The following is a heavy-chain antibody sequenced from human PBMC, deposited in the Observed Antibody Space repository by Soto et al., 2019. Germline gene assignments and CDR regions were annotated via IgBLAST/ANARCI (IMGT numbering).Heavy chain of an antibody. CDR3: ARGVVPAARGWFDP. CDR2: INHSGST. V-gene: IGHV4-34*01. J-gene: IGHJ5*02. CDR1: GGSFSGYY. Sequence: QVQLQQWGAGLLKPSETLSLTCAVYGGSFSGYYWSWIRQPPGKGLEWIGEINHSGSTNYNPSLKSRVTRSVDTSKNQFSLKLSSVTAADTAVYYCARGVVPAARGWFDPWGQGTLVTVSS. D-gene: IGHD2-2*01.